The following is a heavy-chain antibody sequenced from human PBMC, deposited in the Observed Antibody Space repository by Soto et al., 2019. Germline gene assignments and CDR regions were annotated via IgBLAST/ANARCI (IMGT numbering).Heavy chain of an antibody. CDR3: ARKPSGYYYYGMDG. Sequence: QVQLVQSGAEVPKPGASVTVSCKASGYTFTGYYMHWVRQSPGQWLEWMGWINPNSGGTNYAQKFQGRVTMTRDTDISTAYMELSRLRSDDTAVYYGARKPSGYYYYGMDGWGQGTTVTVSS. V-gene: IGHV1-2*02. D-gene: IGHD3-10*01. CDR1: GYTFTGYY. CDR2: INPNSGGT. J-gene: IGHJ6*02.